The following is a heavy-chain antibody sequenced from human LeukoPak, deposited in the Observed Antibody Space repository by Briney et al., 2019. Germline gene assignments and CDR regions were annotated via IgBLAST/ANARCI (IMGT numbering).Heavy chain of an antibody. CDR1: GITFSNYE. CDR3: ARGFRDTAMFLDY. J-gene: IGHJ4*02. Sequence: GRSLRLSCVASGITFSNYEMNWVRQAPGKGLEWLSCISNSGSTMYHADSVKGRFTISRDNAKNSLYLQMNSLRAEDTAVYYCARGFRDTAMFLDYWGQGTLVTVSS. V-gene: IGHV3-48*03. D-gene: IGHD5-18*01. CDR2: ISNSGSTM.